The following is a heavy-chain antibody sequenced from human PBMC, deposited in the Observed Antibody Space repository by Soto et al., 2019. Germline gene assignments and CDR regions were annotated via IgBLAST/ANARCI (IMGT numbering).Heavy chain of an antibody. CDR3: ARLASGRGAFDI. J-gene: IGHJ3*02. CDR1: GYSISSGYY. D-gene: IGHD3-3*01. CDR2: IYHSGST. Sequence: PSETLSLTCAVSGYSISSGYYWGWIRQPPGKGLEWIGSIYHSGSTYYNPSLKSRVTISVDTSKNQFSLKLSSVTAADTAVYYCARLASGRGAFDIWGQGTMVTVS. V-gene: IGHV4-38-2*01.